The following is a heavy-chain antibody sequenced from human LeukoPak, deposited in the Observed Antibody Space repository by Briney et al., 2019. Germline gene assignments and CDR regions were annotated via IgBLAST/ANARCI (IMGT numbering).Heavy chain of an antibody. J-gene: IGHJ4*02. D-gene: IGHD3-22*01. CDR3: AKGDANYYDSSGYMIDY. V-gene: IGHV3-33*06. CDR2: IWYDGGNK. CDR1: GFTFSSYG. Sequence: GRSLRLSCAASGFTFSSYGMHWVRQAPGKGLEWVAVIWYDGGNKYYADSVKGRFTISRDNSKNTLYLQMNSLRAEDTAVYYCAKGDANYYDSSGYMIDYWGQGTLVTVSS.